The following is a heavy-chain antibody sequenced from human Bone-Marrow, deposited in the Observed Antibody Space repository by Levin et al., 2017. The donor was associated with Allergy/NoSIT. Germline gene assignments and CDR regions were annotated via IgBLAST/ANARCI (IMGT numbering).Heavy chain of an antibody. V-gene: IGHV3-9*01. CDR3: VKDISADGSNFDR. Sequence: LSLTCAVSGFNVDDYAMHWVRQAPGKGLEWVSGITWNRGKKDHADSVMGRFTIPRDSVKNALYLEMNSLRGEDTALYYCVKDISADGSNFDRWGQGALVTVSS. CDR1: GFNVDDYA. J-gene: IGHJ4*02. CDR2: ITWNRGKK. D-gene: IGHD5-24*01.